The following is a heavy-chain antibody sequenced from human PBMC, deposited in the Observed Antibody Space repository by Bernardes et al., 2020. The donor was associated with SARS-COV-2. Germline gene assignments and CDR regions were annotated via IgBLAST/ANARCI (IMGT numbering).Heavy chain of an antibody. Sequence: SETLYLTCAVFGGSFSDLFWSWIRQPPGKGLEWIGEISHGGTTFYNPSLKSRVTMSLDTSNNQFSLRLTSVTAADTAMYYCARSDGWYRFDAWGQGALVTVSS. D-gene: IGHD6-19*01. J-gene: IGHJ5*02. CDR2: ISHGGTT. CDR3: ARSDGWYRFDA. CDR1: GGSFSDLF. V-gene: IGHV4-34*01.